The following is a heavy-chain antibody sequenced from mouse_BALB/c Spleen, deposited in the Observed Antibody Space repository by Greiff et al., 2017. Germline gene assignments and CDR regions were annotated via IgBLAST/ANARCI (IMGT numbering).Heavy chain of an antibody. CDR2: ISSGSSTI. Sequence: EVKLMESGGGLVQPGGSRKLSCAASGFTFSSFGMHWVRQAPEKGLEWVAYISSGSSTIYYADTVKGRFTISRDNPKNTLFLQMTSLRSEDTAMYYCARYGRYAMDYWGQGTSVTVSS. CDR1: GFTFSSFG. D-gene: IGHD1-1*01. CDR3: ARYGRYAMDY. V-gene: IGHV5-17*02. J-gene: IGHJ4*01.